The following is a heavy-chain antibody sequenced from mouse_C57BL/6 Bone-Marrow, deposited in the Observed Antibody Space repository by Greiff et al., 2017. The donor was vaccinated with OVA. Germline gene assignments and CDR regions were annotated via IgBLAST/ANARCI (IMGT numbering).Heavy chain of an antibody. Sequence: VQLQQSGPELVKPGASVKLSCKASGYSFTGYFMNCVMQSHGQSLEWIGRINPYNGDTFYNQKFKGKATLTVDKSSSTAHMELRSLTSEDSAVYYCASWGGERGSPADWGKGTLVTVSA. CDR3: ASWGGERGSPAD. CDR2: INPYNGDT. CDR1: GYSFTGYF. D-gene: IGHD1-1*01. V-gene: IGHV1-20*01. J-gene: IGHJ3*01.